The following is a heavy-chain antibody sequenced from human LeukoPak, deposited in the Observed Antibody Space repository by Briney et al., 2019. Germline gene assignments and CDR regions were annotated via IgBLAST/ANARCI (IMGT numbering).Heavy chain of an antibody. V-gene: IGHV3-30*04. J-gene: IGHJ5*02. CDR1: GFTFSSYA. D-gene: IGHD5-24*01. Sequence: PGGSLRLSCAASGFTFSSYAMHWVRQAPGKGLEWVAVISYDGSNKYYADSVKGRFTISRDNSKNTLYLQMNSLRSEDTAVYYCARSTNFDPWGQGTLVTVSS. CDR2: ISYDGSNK. CDR3: ARSTNFDP.